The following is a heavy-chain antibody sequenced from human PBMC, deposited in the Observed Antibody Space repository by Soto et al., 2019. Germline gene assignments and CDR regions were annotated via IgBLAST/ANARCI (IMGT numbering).Heavy chain of an antibody. D-gene: IGHD2-8*01. Sequence: SETLSLTCTVSGGSISSYYWSWIRQPPGKGLEWIGYIYYSGSTNYNPSLKSRVTISVDTSKNQFSLKLSSVTAGDTAVYYCARNEWWFDPWGQGTLVTVSS. V-gene: IGHV4-59*08. J-gene: IGHJ5*02. CDR3: ARNEWWFDP. CDR2: IYYSGST. CDR1: GGSISSYY.